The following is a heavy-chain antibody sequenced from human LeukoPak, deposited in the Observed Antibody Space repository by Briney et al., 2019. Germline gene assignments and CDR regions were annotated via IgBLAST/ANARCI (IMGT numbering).Heavy chain of an antibody. CDR1: GYSFTSSW. V-gene: IGHV5-51*01. CDR2: IYPVDSDT. CDR3: ARPSGTYNRFDY. J-gene: IGHJ4*02. Sequence: GESLKISCKGSGYSFTSSWIGWVRQMPGKGLEGMGIIYPVDSDTKYSPSFQGQVTISADKSISTAFLQWSSLKASDTAMYYCARPSGTYNRFDYWGQGTLVTVSS. D-gene: IGHD1-26*01.